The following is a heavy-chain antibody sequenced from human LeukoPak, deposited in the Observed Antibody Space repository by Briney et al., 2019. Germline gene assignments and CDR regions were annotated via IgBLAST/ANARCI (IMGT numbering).Heavy chain of an antibody. Sequence: SETLSLTCAVYGGSFSGYYWSWIRQSPGKGLEWIGEINHSGSTNYNPSLKSRVTVSVDTSKNQFSLKLSSVTAADTGVYYCARLASSRYCSSAACSRDYWGQGTLVIVSS. CDR3: ARLASSRYCSSAACSRDY. V-gene: IGHV4-34*01. D-gene: IGHD2-2*01. J-gene: IGHJ4*02. CDR1: GGSFSGYY. CDR2: INHSGST.